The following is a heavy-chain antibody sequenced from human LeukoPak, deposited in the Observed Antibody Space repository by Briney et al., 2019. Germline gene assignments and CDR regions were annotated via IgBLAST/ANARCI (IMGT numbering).Heavy chain of an antibody. D-gene: IGHD2-15*01. J-gene: IGHJ4*02. CDR3: ARAEALLPYLY. Sequence: PGGCLRLSCAASGFTFSSYGINWVRLAPGKGLEWVSYVSSGSDSIHYADSLKGRFTVSRDNAKNSLFLQMNSLRDEDTAVYYCARAEALLPYLYWGQGTLVTVSS. CDR2: VSSGSDSI. V-gene: IGHV3-48*02. CDR1: GFTFSSYG.